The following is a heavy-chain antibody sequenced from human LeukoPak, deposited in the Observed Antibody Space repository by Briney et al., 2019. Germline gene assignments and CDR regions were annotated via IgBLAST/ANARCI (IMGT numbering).Heavy chain of an antibody. V-gene: IGHV1-18*01. CDR3: TREVLKKHLFD. CDR2: ISAHNGDT. Sequence: ASVKVSCKTSGYPFSRYLISWVRQAPGQGLEWMGWISAHNGDTKYAQRVQDRFTMTTDTSTSTAYMELRSLTPNDTAVYYCTREVLKKHLFDWGQGTLVTVSS. CDR1: GYPFSRYL. J-gene: IGHJ4*02. D-gene: IGHD2/OR15-2a*01.